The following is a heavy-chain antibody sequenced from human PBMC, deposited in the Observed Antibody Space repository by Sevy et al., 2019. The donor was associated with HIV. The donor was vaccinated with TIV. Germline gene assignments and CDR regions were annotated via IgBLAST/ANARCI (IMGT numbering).Heavy chain of an antibody. CDR2: ISYDGNYK. D-gene: IGHD2-8*01. V-gene: IGHV3-30*04. CDR3: ARVAVEYCTNDCYHRFDH. CDR1: GFTFPIYS. Sequence: GSLRLSCVASGFTFPIYSVLWVRQAPGKGLEWLTLISYDGNYKYYADSVKGRFTISRDNSNNILYLQMSSLRVEDTALYLCARVAVEYCTNDCYHRFDHWGLGTLVTVSS. J-gene: IGHJ4*02.